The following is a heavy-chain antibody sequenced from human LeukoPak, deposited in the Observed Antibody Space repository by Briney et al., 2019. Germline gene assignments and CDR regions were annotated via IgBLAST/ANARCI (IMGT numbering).Heavy chain of an antibody. CDR2: IYPGDSDT. CDR1: GYTFTTYW. CDR3: ARLSDGYMDY. V-gene: IGHV5-51*01. Sequence: GESLKISCRGSGYTFTTYWIGWVRQMAGKGLEWMGVIYPGDSDTRYSPSFQGQVTISADKSISTAYLQWSSLEASDTAMYYCARLSDGYMDYWGQGTLVTVSS. D-gene: IGHD3-16*02. J-gene: IGHJ4*02.